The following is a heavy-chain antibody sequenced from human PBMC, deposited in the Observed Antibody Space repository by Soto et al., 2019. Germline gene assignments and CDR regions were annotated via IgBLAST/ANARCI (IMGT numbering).Heavy chain of an antibody. D-gene: IGHD1-1*01. CDR1: DGSISSYY. Sequence: PSETLSLTCTVSDGSISSYYWGWIRQPPGKGLEWIGNIFYTGSTNYNPSLKSRVTISVDTSKNQFSLRLSSVTAADTAVYYCARLSPIGNNWNCFDFWRQATLVTV. J-gene: IGHJ4*02. CDR2: IFYTGST. V-gene: IGHV4-59*01. CDR3: ARLSPIGNNWNCFDF.